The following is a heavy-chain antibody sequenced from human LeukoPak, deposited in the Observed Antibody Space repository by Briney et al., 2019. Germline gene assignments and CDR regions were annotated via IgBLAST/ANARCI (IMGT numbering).Heavy chain of an antibody. V-gene: IGHV3-7*05. CDR1: GFSFSGHW. CDR3: AYRNNFEY. D-gene: IGHD1-26*01. J-gene: IGHJ4*02. Sequence: SGGSLRLSCAASGFSFSGHWTNWVRQPPGKGLEWVANIKADGSEKYYVDSVKGRFTISRDDAKRTVDLQMDNLRAEDTAIYYCAYRNNFEYWGQGALVTVSS. CDR2: IKADGSEK.